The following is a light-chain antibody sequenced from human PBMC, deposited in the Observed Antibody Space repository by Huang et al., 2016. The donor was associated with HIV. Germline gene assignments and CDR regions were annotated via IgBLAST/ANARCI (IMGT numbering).Light chain of an antibody. V-gene: IGKV1-5*03. Sequence: DIQMTQSPSTLSASVRDRVTITCRASQNIGSWVAWYQQKPGPPPKVVIYGASSLESGVPARFSGSGSGTEFPLSINNLEPDDFAIYYCQQYAAYPWTFGQGTKVEIK. J-gene: IGKJ1*01. CDR3: QQYAAYPWT. CDR2: GAS. CDR1: QNIGSW.